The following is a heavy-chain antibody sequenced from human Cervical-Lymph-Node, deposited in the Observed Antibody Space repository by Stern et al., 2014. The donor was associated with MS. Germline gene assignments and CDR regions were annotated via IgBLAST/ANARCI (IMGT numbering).Heavy chain of an antibody. J-gene: IGHJ4*02. Sequence: QLQLQESGPGLVKPSGTLSLTCTVSGGSISSHDWWSWVRQPPGKGLEWVGEIHHSGSTNYNPSLKSRVTISVEKSKNHFSLELSSVTAADTAVYYCARNGWYSLDYWGQGTLVTVSS. CDR1: GGSISSHDW. D-gene: IGHD6-19*01. CDR3: ARNGWYSLDY. CDR2: IHHSGST. V-gene: IGHV4-4*02.